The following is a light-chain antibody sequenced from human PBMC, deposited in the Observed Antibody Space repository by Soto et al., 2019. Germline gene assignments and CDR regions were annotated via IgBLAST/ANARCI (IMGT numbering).Light chain of an antibody. CDR2: YDD. J-gene: IGLJ1*01. CDR1: SSNIGNNA. Sequence: QSVLTQPPSVSEAPRQRVTISCSGSSSNIGNNAVNWYQQLPGKAPKLLIYYDDLLPSGVSDRFSGSKSGTSASLAISGLESEDEADYYCAAWDVSLKGYVFGTGTKLTVL. CDR3: AAWDVSLKGYV. V-gene: IGLV1-36*01.